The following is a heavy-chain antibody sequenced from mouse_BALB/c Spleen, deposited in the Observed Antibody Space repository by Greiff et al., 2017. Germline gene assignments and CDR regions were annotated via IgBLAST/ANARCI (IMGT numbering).Heavy chain of an antibody. J-gene: IGHJ4*01. CDR2: IWGDGST. CDR1: GFSLTGYG. Sequence: QVQLKESGPGLVAPSQSLSITCTVSGFSLTGYGVNWVRQPPGKGLEWLGMIWGDGSTDYNSALKSRLSISKDNSKSQVFLKMNSLQTDDTARYYCARGGYDGRDAMDYWGQGTSVTVSS. V-gene: IGHV2-6-7*01. CDR3: ARGGYDGRDAMDY. D-gene: IGHD2-14*01.